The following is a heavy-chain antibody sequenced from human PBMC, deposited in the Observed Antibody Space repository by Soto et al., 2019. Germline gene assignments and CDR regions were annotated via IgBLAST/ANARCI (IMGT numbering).Heavy chain of an antibody. J-gene: IGHJ4*02. CDR1: GGSISSYY. V-gene: IGHV4-59*08. CDR3: ARLRKSSGYDLFDY. CDR2: IYYSGST. D-gene: IGHD5-12*01. Sequence: SSETLSLTCTVSGGSISSYYWSWIRQPPGKGLEWIGYIYYSGSTNYNPSLKSRVTISVDTSESQFSLKLKYVTAADTAVYYCARLRKSSGYDLFDYWGQGTLVTVSS.